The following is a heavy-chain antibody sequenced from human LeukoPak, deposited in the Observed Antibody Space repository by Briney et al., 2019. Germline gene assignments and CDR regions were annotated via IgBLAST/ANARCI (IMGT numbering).Heavy chain of an antibody. V-gene: IGHV1-18*01. CDR2: ISAYNGNT. CDR1: GYTFTSYG. CDR3: ARDCSSTSCYWTYYYYYYGMDV. D-gene: IGHD2-2*01. Sequence: GASVKVSCKASGYTFTSYGISWVRQAPGQGLEWMGWISAYNGNTNYAHKLQGRVTMTTDTSTSTAYMELRSLRSDDTAVYYCARDCSSTSCYWTYYYYYYGMDVWGQGTTVTVSS. J-gene: IGHJ6*02.